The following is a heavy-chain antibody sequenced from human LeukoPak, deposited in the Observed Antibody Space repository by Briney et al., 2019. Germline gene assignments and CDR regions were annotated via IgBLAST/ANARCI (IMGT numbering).Heavy chain of an antibody. D-gene: IGHD4-17*01. J-gene: IGHJ3*02. CDR1: GYTFTSYY. V-gene: IGHV1-46*01. CDR2: INPSAGST. CDR3: VRERGRATVTTGDAFDI. Sequence: ASVKVSCKASGYTFTSYYIHWVRQAPGQGLEWMGIINPSAGSTSYAQKFQGRVTMTRDTSTGTVYMELSSLRSEDTAVYYCVRERGRATVTTGDAFDIWGQGTMVTVSS.